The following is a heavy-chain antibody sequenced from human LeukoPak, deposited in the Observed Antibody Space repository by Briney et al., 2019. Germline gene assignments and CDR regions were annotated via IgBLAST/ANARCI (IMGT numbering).Heavy chain of an antibody. V-gene: IGHV1-2*06. Sequence: ASVTVSCKASGYIFTGNYMHWVRQAPGQGLEWMGRINPRSGGTNYAQKFQGRVTMTRDTSITTAYMELSRLRSDDTAVYYCVKMHYDFWSAFHIWGQGTMVTVSS. CDR3: VKMHYDFWSAFHI. J-gene: IGHJ3*02. CDR1: GYIFTGNY. CDR2: INPRSGGT. D-gene: IGHD3-3*01.